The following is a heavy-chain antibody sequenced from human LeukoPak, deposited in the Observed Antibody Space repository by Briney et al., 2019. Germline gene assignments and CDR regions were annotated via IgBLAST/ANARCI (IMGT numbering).Heavy chain of an antibody. CDR3: ARLDRNYYYLDV. Sequence: GAPVNVSCKTSGYTFTVHYMNWVRQAPGQGLEWMGRINPTTGVANYAQKFQGRITVTRDTSINTAYMELSSLTSDDTAVYYCARLDRNYYYLDVWGQGTTVTVSS. D-gene: IGHD1-1*01. V-gene: IGHV1-2*06. CDR2: INPTTGVA. J-gene: IGHJ6*03. CDR1: GYTFTVHY.